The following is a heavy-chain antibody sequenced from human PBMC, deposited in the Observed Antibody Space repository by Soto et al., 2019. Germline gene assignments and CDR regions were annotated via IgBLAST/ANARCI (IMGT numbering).Heavy chain of an antibody. Sequence: SETLSLTCTVSGGSISNYYWSWIRQPPGKGLEWIGYIYYSGSTNYNPSLKSRVTISVDTSKNQFSLKLSSVTAADTVLYYCARAYGDYVFDYWGQGTLVTVSS. D-gene: IGHD4-17*01. CDR3: ARAYGDYVFDY. CDR2: IYYSGST. V-gene: IGHV4-59*01. J-gene: IGHJ4*02. CDR1: GGSISNYY.